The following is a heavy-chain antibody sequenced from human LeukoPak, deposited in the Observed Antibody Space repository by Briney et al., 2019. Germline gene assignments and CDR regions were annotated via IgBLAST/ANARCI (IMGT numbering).Heavy chain of an antibody. CDR1: GFTFSSYW. CDR3: AKAANEWELLAGYFDY. Sequence: GGSLRLSCAASGFTFSSYWMSWVRQAPGKGLEWVANIKQDGSEKYYVDSVKGRFTISRDNAKNSLYLQMNSLRAEDTAVYYCAKAANEWELLAGYFDYWGQGTLVTVSS. CDR2: IKQDGSEK. V-gene: IGHV3-7*03. J-gene: IGHJ4*02. D-gene: IGHD1-26*01.